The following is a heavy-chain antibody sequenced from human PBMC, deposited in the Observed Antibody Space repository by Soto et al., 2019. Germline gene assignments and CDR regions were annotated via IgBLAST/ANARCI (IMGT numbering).Heavy chain of an antibody. Sequence: GSSVKVSCKASGYTFTSYDINWVRQATGQGLEWMGWMNPNSGNTGYAQTFQGRVTMTRNNSISTAYTELSSLRSEDTAVYYCARGWAVADNYYYYGMDVWGQGTTVTVSS. CDR3: ARGWAVADNYYYYGMDV. V-gene: IGHV1-8*01. J-gene: IGHJ6*02. CDR1: GYTFTSYD. D-gene: IGHD6-19*01. CDR2: MNPNSGNT.